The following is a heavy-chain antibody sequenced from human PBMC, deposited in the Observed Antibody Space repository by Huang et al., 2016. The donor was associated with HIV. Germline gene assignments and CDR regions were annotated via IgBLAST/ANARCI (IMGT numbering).Heavy chain of an antibody. D-gene: IGHD1-26*01. CDR2: NYSDDST. J-gene: IGHJ4*02. V-gene: IGHV3-53*01. CDR3: AAQWELRGGVDF. CDR1: GVTVSSNY. Sequence: EVQLVESGGGLIQPGGSLRLSCAASGVTVSSNYMSWVRQAPGKGLEWVSVNYSDDSTYFADSVKGRFTISRDKSKNTLYLQMNSLRAEDTAVYYCAAQWELRGGVDFWGQGTLVTVSS.